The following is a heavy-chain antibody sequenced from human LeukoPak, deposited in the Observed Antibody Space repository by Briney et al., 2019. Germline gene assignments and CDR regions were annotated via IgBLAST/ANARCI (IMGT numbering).Heavy chain of an antibody. CDR3: AKNPRLEGWIYFDS. V-gene: IGHV3-23*01. Sequence: GGSLRLSCAASGFTFSSYSMSWVRQAPGKGLEWVSSISGSGGRIDYADSVKGRFTISRDNSKNTLSLQMNGLTAEDTAVYYCAKNPRLEGWIYFDSWGQGILVTVSS. D-gene: IGHD1-1*01. J-gene: IGHJ4*02. CDR1: GFTFSSYS. CDR2: ISGSGGRI.